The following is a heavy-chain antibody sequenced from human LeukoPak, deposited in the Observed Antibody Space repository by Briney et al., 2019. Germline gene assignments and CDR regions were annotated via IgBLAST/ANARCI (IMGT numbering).Heavy chain of an antibody. CDR2: IRYDGSNK. V-gene: IGHV3-30*02. CDR1: GFTFSSYS. J-gene: IGHJ6*03. D-gene: IGHD6-13*01. CDR3: AKEYSSWFNMDV. Sequence: GGSLRLSWAASGFTFSSYSMQWVRQAPGKGLEWVAFIRYDGSNKYYVDSVKGRFTISRDNCKNTLYLQTNSLRAEDTAVYYCAKEYSSWFNMDVWGKGTTVTVSS.